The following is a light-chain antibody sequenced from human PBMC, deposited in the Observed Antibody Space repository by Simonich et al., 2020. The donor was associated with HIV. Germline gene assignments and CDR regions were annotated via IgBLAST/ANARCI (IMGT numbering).Light chain of an antibody. CDR2: DVS. CDR3: CSYAGSSTFVV. Sequence: QSALTQPASVSGSPGQSITISCTGTSSDVGGFTYVSWYQQHPGKAPKLMIYDVSRRPSGGSNRFSGSKSGNTASLTISGLQAEDEADYDCCSYAGSSTFVVFGGGTKVTVL. J-gene: IGLJ2*01. V-gene: IGLV2-23*02. CDR1: SSDVGGFTY.